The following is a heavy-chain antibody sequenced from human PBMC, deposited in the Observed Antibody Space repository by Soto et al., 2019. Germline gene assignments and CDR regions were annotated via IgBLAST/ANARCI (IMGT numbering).Heavy chain of an antibody. CDR3: AKHSHHGRFS. CDR1: DDSISTSNYY. CDR2: VDYAGRA. Sequence: QLQLQESGPRLVKPSETLSLTCSVSDDSISTSNYYWAWVRQPPEMGPEWIGSVDYAGRAYYNPSLKSRVTLSADTSEKHFSLHLSSMTAADTSMYYCAKHSHHGRFSWGQGTLVTVSS. V-gene: IGHV4-39*01. J-gene: IGHJ5*02. D-gene: IGHD1-26*01.